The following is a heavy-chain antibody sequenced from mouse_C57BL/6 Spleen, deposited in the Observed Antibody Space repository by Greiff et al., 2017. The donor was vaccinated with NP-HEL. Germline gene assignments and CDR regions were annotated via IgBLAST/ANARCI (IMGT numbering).Heavy chain of an antibody. Sequence: EVQLQQSGAELVRPGASVKLSCTASGFNIKDYYMHWVKQRPEQGLEWIGRIDPEDGDTEYAPKFQGKATMTADTSSNTAYLQLSSLTSEDTAVYYCTAPPYSNYEADYWGQGTTLTVSS. J-gene: IGHJ2*01. CDR2: IDPEDGDT. CDR1: GFNIKDYY. V-gene: IGHV14-1*01. CDR3: TAPPYSNYEADY. D-gene: IGHD2-5*01.